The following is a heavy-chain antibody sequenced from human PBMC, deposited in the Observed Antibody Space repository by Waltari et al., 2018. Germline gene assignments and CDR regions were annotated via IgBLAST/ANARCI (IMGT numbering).Heavy chain of an antibody. CDR2: IYYSGST. J-gene: IGHJ5*02. Sequence: QVQLQESGPGLVKPSETLSLTCTVSGGSISSYYWSWIRPPPGQGLEWIGYIYYSGSTNYNPSLKSRVTISVDTSKNQFSLKLSSVTAADTAVYYCARDMNCSGGSCYSNNWFDPWGQGTLVTVSS. D-gene: IGHD2-15*01. V-gene: IGHV4-59*01. CDR3: ARDMNCSGGSCYSNNWFDP. CDR1: GGSISSYY.